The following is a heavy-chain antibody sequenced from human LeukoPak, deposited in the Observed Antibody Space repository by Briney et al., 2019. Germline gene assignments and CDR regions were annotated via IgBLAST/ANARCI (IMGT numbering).Heavy chain of an antibody. CDR2: IYTSGST. J-gene: IGHJ4*02. Sequence: SQTLSLTCTVSGGSISSGDYYWSWIRQPPGTGLEWIGRIYTSGSTNYNPSLKSRVTMSVDTSKNQFSLKLSSVTAADTAVYYCARPTTTGSWNYFDYWGQGTLVTVSS. D-gene: IGHD4-11*01. CDR3: ARPTTTGSWNYFDY. CDR1: GGSISSGDYY. V-gene: IGHV4-61*02.